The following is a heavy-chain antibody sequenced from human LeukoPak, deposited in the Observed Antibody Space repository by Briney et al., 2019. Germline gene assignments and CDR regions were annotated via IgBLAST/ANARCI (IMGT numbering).Heavy chain of an antibody. CDR3: ARRAAAGTMGFGWFDP. V-gene: IGHV5-51*01. CDR2: IYPGDSDT. CDR1: GYLFTSYW. D-gene: IGHD6-13*01. Sequence: GESLKISCQGPGYLFTSYWIGWVGQLPGRGVEWMGIIYPGDSDTRYRPSFQGQGTISADKSISTAYLQGSSLKASDTAMYYCARRAAAGTMGFGWFDPWGQGTLVTVSS. J-gene: IGHJ5*02.